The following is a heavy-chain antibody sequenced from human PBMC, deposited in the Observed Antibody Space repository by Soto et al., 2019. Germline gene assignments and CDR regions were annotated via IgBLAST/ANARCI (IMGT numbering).Heavy chain of an antibody. Sequence: GGSLRLSCAASGFTFSSYAMHWVRQAPGKGLEWVAVISYDGSNKYYADSVKGRFTISRDNSKNTLYLQMNSLRAEDTAVYYCARDSDEGGMDVWGQGTTVTVSS. J-gene: IGHJ6*02. CDR2: ISYDGSNK. CDR1: GFTFSSYA. D-gene: IGHD1-26*01. V-gene: IGHV3-30-3*01. CDR3: ARDSDEGGMDV.